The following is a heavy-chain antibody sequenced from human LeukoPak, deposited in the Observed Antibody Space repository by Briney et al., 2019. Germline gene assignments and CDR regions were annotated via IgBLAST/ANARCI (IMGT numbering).Heavy chain of an antibody. CDR3: ARLDYNNNVTHFHY. D-gene: IGHD4-11*01. J-gene: IGHJ4*02. V-gene: IGHV4-59*01. CDR2: IYYSGST. Sequence: PSETLSLTCSVSGGSISSYYWSWIRQPPGKGLEWIGYIYYSGSTHYNPSLKSRVTISVDTSKNQFSLKLSSVTAADTAVYFCARLDYNNNVTHFHYWGQGTLVTVSS. CDR1: GGSISSYY.